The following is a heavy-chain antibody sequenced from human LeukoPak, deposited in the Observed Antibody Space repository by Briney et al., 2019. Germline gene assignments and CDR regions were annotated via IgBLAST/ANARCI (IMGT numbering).Heavy chain of an antibody. V-gene: IGHV3-30-3*01. D-gene: IGHD6-6*01. CDR1: GFTFSSYA. CDR3: ASLYSSSPWIDY. J-gene: IGHJ4*02. Sequence: PGGTLRLSCAASGFTFSSYAMHWVPQAPGKGLEWVAVISYDGSNKYYADSVKGRITISRDNSKNTLYLQMNSLRAEDTAVYYCASLYSSSPWIDYWGQGTLVTVSS. CDR2: ISYDGSNK.